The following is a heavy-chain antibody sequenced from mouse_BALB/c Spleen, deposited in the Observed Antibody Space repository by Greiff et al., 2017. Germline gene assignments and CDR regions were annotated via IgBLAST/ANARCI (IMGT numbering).Heavy chain of an antibody. CDR3: ARDYYYGRDYFDY. CDR2: INPSNGRT. D-gene: IGHD1-1*01. J-gene: IGHJ2*01. CDR1: GYTFTSYW. Sequence: VQLQQPGAELVKPGASVKLSCKASGYTFTSYWMHWVKQRPGQGLEWIGEINPSNGRTNYNEKFKSKATLTVDKSSSTAYMQLSSLTSEDSAVYYCARDYYYGRDYFDYWGQGTTLTVSS. V-gene: IGHV1S81*02.